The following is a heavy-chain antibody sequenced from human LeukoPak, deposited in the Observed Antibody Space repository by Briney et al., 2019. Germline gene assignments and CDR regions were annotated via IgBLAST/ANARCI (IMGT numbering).Heavy chain of an antibody. Sequence: GGSLRLSCAASGFTFSSYGMHWVRQAPGKGLEWVAFIRYDGSNKYYADSVKGRFTISRDNSKNTLYLQMNSLRAEDTAVYYCAKDVGGHIVVVVAATEGYFDYWGQGTLVTVSS. CDR1: GFTFSSYG. CDR3: AKDVGGHIVVVVAATEGYFDY. J-gene: IGHJ4*02. D-gene: IGHD2-15*01. V-gene: IGHV3-30*02. CDR2: IRYDGSNK.